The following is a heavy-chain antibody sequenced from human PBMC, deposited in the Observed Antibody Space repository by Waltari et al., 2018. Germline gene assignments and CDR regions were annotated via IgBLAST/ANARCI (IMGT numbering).Heavy chain of an antibody. V-gene: IGHV3-49*04. CDR2: IRSKAYGGTT. D-gene: IGHD1-26*01. Sequence: EVQLVESGGGFVQPGRSLRLSCTASGFTFGDYAMSWVRQAPGKGLEWVGFIRSKAYGGTTEYAASVKGRFTISRDDSKSIAYLQMNSLKTEDTAVYYCTRAGGRTARYDYWGQGTLVTVSS. CDR1: GFTFGDYA. J-gene: IGHJ4*02. CDR3: TRAGGRTARYDY.